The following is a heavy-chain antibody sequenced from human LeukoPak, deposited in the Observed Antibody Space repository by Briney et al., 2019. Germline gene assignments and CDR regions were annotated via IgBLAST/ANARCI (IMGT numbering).Heavy chain of an antibody. CDR2: IRYDGSNK. CDR1: RFTFSSYG. CDR3: AKVVGAASYYFDH. J-gene: IGHJ4*02. V-gene: IGHV3-30*02. Sequence: QSGGSLRLSCAASRFTFSSYGMDWVRQAPGKGLEWVAFIRYDGSNKYYADSVKGRFTISRDNSKNTLYLQMNSLRAEDTAVYYCAKVVGAASYYFDHWGQGNLVTVSS. D-gene: IGHD1-26*01.